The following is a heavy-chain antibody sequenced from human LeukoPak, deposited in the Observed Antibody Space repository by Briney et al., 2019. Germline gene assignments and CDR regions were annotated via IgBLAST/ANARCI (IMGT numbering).Heavy chain of an antibody. CDR2: INAGNGNT. J-gene: IGHJ6*04. D-gene: IGHD3-9*01. CDR3: ARVGYDILTGYYRYGMDV. Sequence: GASVKVSCKACGYTFISYAMHWVRQAPGQRLEWMGWINAGNGNTKYSQKFQGRVTITRDASASTAYMEQRSLRSEDTAVYYCARVGYDILTGYYRYGMDVWGKGTTVTVSS. CDR1: GYTFISYA. V-gene: IGHV1-3*01.